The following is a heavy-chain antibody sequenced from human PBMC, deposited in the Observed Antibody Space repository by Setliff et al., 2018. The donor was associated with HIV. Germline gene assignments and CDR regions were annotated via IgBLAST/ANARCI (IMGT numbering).Heavy chain of an antibody. Sequence: PGESLKISCKGSGYSFTSYWISWVRQMPGKGLEWMGRIDPSDSYTNYSPSFQGHVTISADKSISTAYLQWSSLKASDTAMYYCARPRLHDYDSSGYYLDAFDIWGQGTMVTVSS. CDR3: ARPRLHDYDSSGYYLDAFDI. D-gene: IGHD3-22*01. CDR1: GYSFTSYW. J-gene: IGHJ3*02. CDR2: IDPSDSYT. V-gene: IGHV5-10-1*01.